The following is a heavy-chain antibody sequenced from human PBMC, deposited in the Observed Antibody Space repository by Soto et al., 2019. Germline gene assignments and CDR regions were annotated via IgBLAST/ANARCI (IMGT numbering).Heavy chain of an antibody. CDR3: ARHIASQYCSVNSCYGPFDY. CDR2: VYFSGSA. D-gene: IGHD2-15*01. CDR1: GGSISSYY. Sequence: KPSETLSLTCTVSGGSISSYYWSWIRQPPGKGLEYIGYVYFSGSANYNPSLKSRVTISLDASKNQLSLKLTSVTAADTAIYYCARHIASQYCSVNSCYGPFDYWGQGTLVTVSS. V-gene: IGHV4-59*01. J-gene: IGHJ4*02.